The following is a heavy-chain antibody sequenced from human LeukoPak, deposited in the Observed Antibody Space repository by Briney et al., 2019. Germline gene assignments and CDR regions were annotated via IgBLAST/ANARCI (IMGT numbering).Heavy chain of an antibody. CDR3: AGSSILTVTTY. J-gene: IGHJ4*02. V-gene: IGHV4-4*07. Sequence: SETLSLTCTVSGGSISSYYWSWIRQPAGKGLEWTGRIYTSGSTNYNPSLKSRVTMSVDTSKNQFSLKLSSVTAADTAVYYCAGSSILTVTTYWGQGTLVTVSS. D-gene: IGHD4-17*01. CDR2: IYTSGST. CDR1: GGSISSYY.